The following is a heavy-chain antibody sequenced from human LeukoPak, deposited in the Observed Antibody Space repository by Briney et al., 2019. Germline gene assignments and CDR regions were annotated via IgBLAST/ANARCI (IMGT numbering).Heavy chain of an antibody. CDR2: ISAYNGNT. Sequence: ASVKVSCKASGYTFTSYGISWVRQAPGQGLEWMGWISAYNGNTNYAQKLQGRVTMTTDTSTSTAYMELRSLRSDDTAVYYCARDRDSTSGSGRDYYYYMDVWGKGTTVTVSS. J-gene: IGHJ6*03. V-gene: IGHV1-18*01. CDR3: ARDRDSTSGSGRDYYYYMDV. D-gene: IGHD2-2*01. CDR1: GYTFTSYG.